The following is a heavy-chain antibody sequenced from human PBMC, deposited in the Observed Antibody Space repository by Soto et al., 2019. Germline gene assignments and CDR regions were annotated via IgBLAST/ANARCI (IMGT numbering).Heavy chain of an antibody. J-gene: IGHJ4*02. D-gene: IGHD3-22*01. CDR2: IIAYNGNT. V-gene: IGHV1-18*01. CDR1: GYAXNSYG. CDR3: ARLGGGHYYDSSGYH. Sequence: GXSXKVSLKASGYAXNSYGSSLVRQAPGQGLEWMGWIIAYNGNTNYAQKLQGRVTMTTDTSTSKAYMELRSMRSEDTAVYYCARLGGGHYYDSSGYHWGQGTLGPVS.